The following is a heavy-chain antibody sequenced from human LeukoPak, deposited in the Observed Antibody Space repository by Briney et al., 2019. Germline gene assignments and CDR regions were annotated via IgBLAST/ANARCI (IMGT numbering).Heavy chain of an antibody. CDR2: IDQSGGRN. D-gene: IGHD3-16*01. CDR3: ARDVAGGTFDI. Sequence: GGSLTLACAASGFTFSRFWRNWVRQAPGRGLEWVANIDQSGGRNNYVDSVKGRFTISRDNAKNSLFLEMSSLRADDTAVYFCARDVAGGTFDIWGERSTVTVSS. CDR1: GFTFSRFW. J-gene: IGHJ3*02. V-gene: IGHV3-7*05.